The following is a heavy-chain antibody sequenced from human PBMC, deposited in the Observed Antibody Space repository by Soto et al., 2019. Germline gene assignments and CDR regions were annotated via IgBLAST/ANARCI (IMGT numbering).Heavy chain of an antibody. CDR2: IKGKTDGGTT. D-gene: IGHD2-15*01. J-gene: IGHJ3*02. CDR3: TTHIGPNIVVVVAATKSAFNI. Sequence: GGSLRLSCAASGFTFSNAWMSWVRQAPGKGLEWVGRIKGKTDGGTTDYAAPVKGRFTISRDDSKNTLYLQMNSLKTEDTAVYYFTTHIGPNIVVVVAATKSAFNIWGKGKMVTVSS. CDR1: GFTFSNAW. V-gene: IGHV3-15*01.